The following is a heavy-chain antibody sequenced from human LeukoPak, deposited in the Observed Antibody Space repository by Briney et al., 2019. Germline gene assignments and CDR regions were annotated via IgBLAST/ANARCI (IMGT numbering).Heavy chain of an antibody. Sequence: GGSLRLSCAASGFSFNSYAMSWVRQAPGKGLEWVSAINNDGDSTYSADSVKGRFTVSRDNSKNTLYLQMNSLRAEDAAVYYCAQQVGYCSSGNCYFTYWGQGTLVTVSS. V-gene: IGHV3-23*01. D-gene: IGHD2-15*01. CDR2: INNDGDST. CDR3: AQQVGYCSSGNCYFTY. CDR1: GFSFNSYA. J-gene: IGHJ1*01.